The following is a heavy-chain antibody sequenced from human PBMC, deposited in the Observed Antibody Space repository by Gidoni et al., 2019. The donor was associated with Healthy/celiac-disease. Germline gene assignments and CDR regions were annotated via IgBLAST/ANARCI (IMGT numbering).Heavy chain of an antibody. V-gene: IGHV3-53*01. J-gene: IGHJ6*02. Sequence: SCAASGFTVSSNYMSWFRQAPGKGLEWVSVIYSGGSTYYADSVKGRFTISRDNSKNTLYLQMNSLRAEDTAVYYCARARPCSSTSCYPYYYYYGMDVWGQGTTVTVSS. CDR2: IYSGGST. D-gene: IGHD2-2*01. CDR1: GFTVSSNY. CDR3: ARARPCSSTSCYPYYYYYGMDV.